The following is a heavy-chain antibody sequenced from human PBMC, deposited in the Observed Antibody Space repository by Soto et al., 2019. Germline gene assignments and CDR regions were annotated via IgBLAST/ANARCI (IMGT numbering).Heavy chain of an antibody. D-gene: IGHD6-19*01. J-gene: IGHJ4*02. CDR1: GFTFSSYA. CDR3: ARDETRYSRGWSKFDY. CDR2: ISYDGSNK. V-gene: IGHV3-30-3*01. Sequence: GGSLILSCAASGFTFSSYAMHWVRQAPGKGLEWVAVISYDGSNKYYADSVKGRFTISRDNSKNTLYLQMNSLRAEDTAVYYCARDETRYSRGWSKFDYWGQGTLVTVSS.